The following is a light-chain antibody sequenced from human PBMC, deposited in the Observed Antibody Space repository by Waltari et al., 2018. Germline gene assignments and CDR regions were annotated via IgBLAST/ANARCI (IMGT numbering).Light chain of an antibody. Sequence: DIQMTQSPSSLSASVGDRVTITCRASQSLSSYLYWYQQKPGKAPKLLIFAASSLESGVPSRFSGSGSGTDFTLTITSLQPEDFATYYCQQSHSAPRTFGQGTKVEIK. CDR3: QQSHSAPRT. J-gene: IGKJ1*01. V-gene: IGKV1-39*01. CDR2: AAS. CDR1: QSLSSY.